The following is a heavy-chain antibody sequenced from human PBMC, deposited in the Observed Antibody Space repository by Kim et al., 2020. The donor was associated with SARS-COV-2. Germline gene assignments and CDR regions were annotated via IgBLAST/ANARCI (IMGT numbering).Heavy chain of an antibody. V-gene: IGHV1-69*01. D-gene: IGHD2-2*01. Sequence: AQKCQGRVTITADESTSTAYMELSSLRSEDTAVYYCARERLRVVPAALGYWGQGTLVTVSS. CDR3: ARERLRVVPAALGY. J-gene: IGHJ4*02.